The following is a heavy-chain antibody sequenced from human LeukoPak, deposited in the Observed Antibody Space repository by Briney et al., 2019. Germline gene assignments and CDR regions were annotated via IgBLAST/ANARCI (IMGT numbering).Heavy chain of an antibody. Sequence: PGGSLRLSCAASGFTFSSYGMHWVRQAPGKGLEWVAVISYDGSNKYYADSVKGRFTISRDNSKNTLYLQINSLRAEDTAVYYCAKSAQYSSSWYVKPPDYWGQGTLVTVSS. CDR1: GFTFSSYG. CDR3: AKSAQYSSSWYVKPPDY. CDR2: ISYDGSNK. J-gene: IGHJ4*02. V-gene: IGHV3-30*18. D-gene: IGHD6-13*01.